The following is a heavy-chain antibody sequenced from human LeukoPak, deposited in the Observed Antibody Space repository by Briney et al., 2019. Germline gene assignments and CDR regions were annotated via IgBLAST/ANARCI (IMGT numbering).Heavy chain of an antibody. Sequence: SGPTLVKPTQTLTLTCTFSGFSLSTSAVGVGWIRQPPGKALEWLALIYWNDDKRYNPSLKSRLTITKDTSINQVVLTMTNMDPVDTATYYCAHRLLGSGWYRAFDYWGQGTLVTVSS. CDR1: GFSLSTSAVG. V-gene: IGHV2-5*01. CDR2: IYWNDDK. D-gene: IGHD6-19*01. CDR3: AHRLLGSGWYRAFDY. J-gene: IGHJ4*02.